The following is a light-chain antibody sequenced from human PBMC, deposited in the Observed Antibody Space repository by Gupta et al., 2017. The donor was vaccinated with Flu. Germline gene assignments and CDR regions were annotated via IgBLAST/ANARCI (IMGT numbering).Light chain of an antibody. J-gene: IGKJ1*01. CDR2: DAS. V-gene: IGKV3-20*01. CDR3: QQYGSSRT. Sequence: EIVLTQSPGTLSLSPGESATLSCRASQNVNNNYLAWYQQKPGQTPSLLIYDASRRATGIPDRFSGSGSGTDFTLSISRLEPEDFAVYYWQQYGSSRTFGQGTKVEIK. CDR1: QNVNNNY.